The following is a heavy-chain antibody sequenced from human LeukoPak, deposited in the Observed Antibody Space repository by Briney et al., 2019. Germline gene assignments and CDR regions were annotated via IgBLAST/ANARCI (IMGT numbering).Heavy chain of an antibody. D-gene: IGHD5-12*01. CDR3: ARDFGDTGYDRGWFDP. CDR2: IWYDRSNK. Sequence: GGSLRLSCVASGFTFSNYGMHWVRQAPGKGLEWVAVIWYDRSNKYYIESVEGRFTISRDNPMNTVYLQMDSLRAEDTAVYYCARDFGDTGYDRGWFDPWGQGTLVTVSS. CDR1: GFTFSNYG. J-gene: IGHJ5*02. V-gene: IGHV3-33*01.